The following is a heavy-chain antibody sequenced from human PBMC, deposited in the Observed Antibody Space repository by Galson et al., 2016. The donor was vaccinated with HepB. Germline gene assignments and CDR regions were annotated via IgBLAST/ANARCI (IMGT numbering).Heavy chain of an antibody. J-gene: IGHJ6*03. Sequence: SLRLSCAASGFTFFTYGMHWVRQAPGKGLEWVAVIWYDGSNKYCADSVKGRFTISRDNSKNTLYLQMNSLRAEDTAVYYCARGGTYCGGDCYYMDVWGKGTTVTVSS. V-gene: IGHV3-33*01. D-gene: IGHD2-21*01. CDR1: GFTFFTYG. CDR3: ARGGTYCGGDCYYMDV. CDR2: IWYDGSNK.